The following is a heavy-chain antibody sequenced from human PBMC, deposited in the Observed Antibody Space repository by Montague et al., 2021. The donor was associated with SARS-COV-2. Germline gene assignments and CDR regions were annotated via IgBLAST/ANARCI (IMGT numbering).Heavy chain of an antibody. J-gene: IGHJ4*02. CDR2: ISSSGSMK. CDR3: VGGRSVDSYDFDY. CDR1: GFSFRDSY. V-gene: IGHV3-11*01. D-gene: IGHD3-16*01. Sequence: SLRLSCAASGFSFRDSYVNWIRPAPGKGLEWVSYISSSGSMKSYADSLKDRFTISRDNVEKSLFLQMNSLRAEDTALYYCVGGRSVDSYDFDYWGQGTLGAVSS.